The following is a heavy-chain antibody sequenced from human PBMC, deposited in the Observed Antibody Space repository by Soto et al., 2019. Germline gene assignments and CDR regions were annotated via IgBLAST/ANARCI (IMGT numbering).Heavy chain of an antibody. D-gene: IGHD2-15*01. V-gene: IGHV3-11*01. Sequence: GGSLRLSCAASGFTFSDYYMSWIRQAPGKGLEWVSYISSSGSTIYYADSVKGRFTISRDNAKNSLYLQMNSLRAEDTAVYYCARARPEGYGLLAFDIWGQGTMVTVSS. CDR2: ISSSGSTI. CDR3: ARARPEGYGLLAFDI. J-gene: IGHJ3*02. CDR1: GFTFSDYY.